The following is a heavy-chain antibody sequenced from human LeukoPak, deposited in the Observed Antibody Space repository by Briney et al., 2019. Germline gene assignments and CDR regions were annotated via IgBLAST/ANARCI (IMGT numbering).Heavy chain of an antibody. CDR2: ISNSGSTI. Sequence: PGGSLRLSCAGSGFTFSSYAMSWVRQAPGKGLEWVSYISNSGSTIYYAASVKGRFTISRDNAKKSLNLQMNSLRAEDTAVYYCARTRFHYFDYWGQGTLVTVSS. CDR1: GFTFSSYA. D-gene: IGHD3-10*01. J-gene: IGHJ4*02. CDR3: ARTRFHYFDY. V-gene: IGHV3-48*04.